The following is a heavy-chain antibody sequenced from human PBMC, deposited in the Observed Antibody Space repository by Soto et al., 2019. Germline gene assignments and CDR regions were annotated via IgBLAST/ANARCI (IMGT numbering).Heavy chain of an antibody. CDR3: ARDRETATITGFDY. D-gene: IGHD5-12*01. Sequence: ASVKVSCKASGGTFSSYAISWVRQAPGQGLEWMGGIIPIFGTANYAQKFQGRVTITADESTSTAYMELSSLRSEDTAVYYCARDRETATITGFDYWGQGTLVTVSS. J-gene: IGHJ4*02. CDR1: GGTFSSYA. V-gene: IGHV1-69*13. CDR2: IIPIFGTA.